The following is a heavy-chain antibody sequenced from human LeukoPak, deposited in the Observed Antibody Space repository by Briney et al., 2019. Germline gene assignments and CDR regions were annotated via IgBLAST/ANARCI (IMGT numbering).Heavy chain of an antibody. CDR3: ARESSGWLQLFDY. CDR2: ISYDGSNK. V-gene: IGHV3-30*03. Sequence: GGSLRLSCAASGFTFRSYGMHWVRQAPGKGLEWVAVISYDGSNKYYADSVKGRFTISRDNAQNTLSLQMNSLRPEDTAVYYCARESSGWLQLFDYWGQGTLVTVSS. J-gene: IGHJ4*02. D-gene: IGHD5-24*01. CDR1: GFTFRSYG.